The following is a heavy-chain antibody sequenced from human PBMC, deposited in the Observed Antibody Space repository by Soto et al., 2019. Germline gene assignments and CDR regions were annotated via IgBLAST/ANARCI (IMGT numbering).Heavy chain of an antibody. CDR3: ARGIYDSSGYYTRVFDY. CDR1: GGSISSYY. J-gene: IGHJ4*02. D-gene: IGHD3-22*01. Sequence: SETLSLTCTVSGGSISSYYWSWIRQPPGKGLEWIGYVHYTGSTNYNSPLKSRVTISVDTSKNQFSLKLSSVTAADTAAYYCARGIYDSSGYYTRVFDYWGPGTLVTVS. CDR2: VHYTGST. V-gene: IGHV4-59*01.